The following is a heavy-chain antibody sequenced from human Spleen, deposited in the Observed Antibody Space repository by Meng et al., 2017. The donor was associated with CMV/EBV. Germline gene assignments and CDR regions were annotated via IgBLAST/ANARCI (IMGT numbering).Heavy chain of an antibody. J-gene: IGHJ4*02. D-gene: IGHD5-12*01. CDR3: AKEYVLRYSGYGAFDY. CDR2: ISYDGSNK. Sequence: GESLKISCAASGFTFSSYAMHWVRQAPGKGLEWVAVISYDGSNKYYADSVKGRFTISRDNSKNTLYLQMNSLRAEDTAVYYCAKEYVLRYSGYGAFDYWGQGTLVTVSS. V-gene: IGHV3-30*04. CDR1: GFTFSSYA.